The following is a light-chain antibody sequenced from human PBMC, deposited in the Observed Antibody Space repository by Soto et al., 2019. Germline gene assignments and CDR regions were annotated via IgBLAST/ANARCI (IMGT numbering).Light chain of an antibody. Sequence: QSALTQPASVSGSPGQSITISCTGTSSDVGGYNYVSWYQQHPGKAPKLMIYDVSNRPSGVSKRFSGSKSGNTASLTISGLQPEDEADYYCSSYTGSRILVFGGGTKLTVL. CDR3: SSYTGSRILV. CDR2: DVS. V-gene: IGLV2-14*01. CDR1: SSDVGGYNY. J-gene: IGLJ2*01.